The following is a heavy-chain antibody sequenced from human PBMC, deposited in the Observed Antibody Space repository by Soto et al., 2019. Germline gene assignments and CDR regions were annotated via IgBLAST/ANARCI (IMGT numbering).Heavy chain of an antibody. D-gene: IGHD5-18*01. Sequence: GGSLRLSCAASGFTFSSYAMSWVRQAPGKGLEWVSAISGSGGSTYYADSVKGRFTISRDNSKNTLYLQMNSLRAEDTAVYYCAKEEGGYSYGGPPPQGRVYYYYGMDVWGQGTTVTVSS. V-gene: IGHV3-23*01. J-gene: IGHJ6*02. CDR2: ISGSGGST. CDR3: AKEEGGYSYGGPPPQGRVYYYYGMDV. CDR1: GFTFSSYA.